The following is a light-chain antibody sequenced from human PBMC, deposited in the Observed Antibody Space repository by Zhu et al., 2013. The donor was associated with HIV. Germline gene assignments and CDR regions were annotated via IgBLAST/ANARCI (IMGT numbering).Light chain of an antibody. J-gene: IGKJ4*01. CDR2: GAS. V-gene: IGKV3-20*01. CDR3: QQYDSSPLT. CDR1: QTISSTS. Sequence: EVVLTQSPGTLSLSPGEKVTLSCRTSQTISSTSLAWYQQKPGQAPRLLIFGASSRASGIPDRFSGSGSGTDFTLTISRLEPEDFAVYYCQQYDSSPLTFGGGTKVEI.